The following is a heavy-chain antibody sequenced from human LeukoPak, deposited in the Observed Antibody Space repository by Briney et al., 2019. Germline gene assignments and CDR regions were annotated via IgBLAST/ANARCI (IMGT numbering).Heavy chain of an antibody. CDR1: GFTFSSYG. CDR3: AKDTPAYDSSGYYYPYLDY. V-gene: IGHV3-30*02. D-gene: IGHD3-22*01. CDR2: IRYDGSNK. Sequence: GGSLRLSCVASGFTFSSYGMHWVRQAPGKGLEWVTFIRYDGSNKHYTDSVKGRFTISRDNSKNTLYLQLNSLRAEDTAVYYCAKDTPAYDSSGYYYPYLDYWGRGTLVTVSS. J-gene: IGHJ4*02.